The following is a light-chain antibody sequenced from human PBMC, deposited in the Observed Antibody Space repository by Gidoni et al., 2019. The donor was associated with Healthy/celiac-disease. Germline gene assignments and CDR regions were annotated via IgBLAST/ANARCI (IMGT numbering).Light chain of an antibody. Sequence: DIQLTPSTSSLSASVGDRVTITCQASQDISNYLNWYQQKPGKAPKLLIYDASNLETGVPSRFSGSGSGTDFTFTISSLQPEDIATYYCQQYDNRPPYTFGQGTKLEIK. V-gene: IGKV1-33*01. CDR1: QDISNY. J-gene: IGKJ2*01. CDR2: DAS. CDR3: QQYDNRPPYT.